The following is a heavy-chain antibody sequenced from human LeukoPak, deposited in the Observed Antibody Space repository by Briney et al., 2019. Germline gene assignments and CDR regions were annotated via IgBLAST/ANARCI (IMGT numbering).Heavy chain of an antibody. J-gene: IGHJ3*02. CDR3: ARPQLGRAPYDAFDI. Sequence: SETLSLTCAVYGGSFSGYYWSWIRQPPGKGLEWIGEINHSGSTNYNPSLKSRVTISVDTSKNQFSLKLSSVTAADTAVYYCARPQLGRAPYDAFDIWGQGTMVTVSS. V-gene: IGHV4-34*01. CDR1: GGSFSGYY. D-gene: IGHD6-13*01. CDR2: INHSGST.